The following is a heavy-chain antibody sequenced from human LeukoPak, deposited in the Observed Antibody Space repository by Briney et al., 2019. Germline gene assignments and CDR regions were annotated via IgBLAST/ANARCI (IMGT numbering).Heavy chain of an antibody. D-gene: IGHD5-18*01. CDR1: GGSISSYY. CDR2: IYYSGST. Sequence: TSVTLSLTCTVSGGSISSYYWSWIRQPPGKGLEWIGYIYYSGSTNYNPSLKSRVTISIDTSKNQFSLNLSSVTAADTAVYYSARGASGYSYGWGQGTLVTVSS. J-gene: IGHJ4*02. V-gene: IGHV4-59*01. CDR3: ARGASGYSYG.